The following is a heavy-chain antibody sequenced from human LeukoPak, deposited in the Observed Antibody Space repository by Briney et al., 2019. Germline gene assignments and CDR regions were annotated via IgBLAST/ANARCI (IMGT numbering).Heavy chain of an antibody. V-gene: IGHV3-21*01. Sequence: GGSLRLSCAASGFTFSSYSMNWVRQAPGKGLEWVSSISSSSSYTYYADSVKGRFTISRDNAKNSLYLQMNSLRAEDTALYYFARAPSTGVSGYFDYWGQGTLVTVSS. J-gene: IGHJ4*02. CDR2: ISSSSSYT. CDR1: GFTFSSYS. D-gene: IGHD1-1*01. CDR3: ARAPSTGVSGYFDY.